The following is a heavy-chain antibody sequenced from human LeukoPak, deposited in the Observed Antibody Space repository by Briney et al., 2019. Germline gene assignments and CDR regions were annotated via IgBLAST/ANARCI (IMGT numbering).Heavy chain of an antibody. CDR2: IYPGDSDT. Sequence: GESLKISCKGSGYSFTSYWIGWVHQKPGKGLEWMGIIYPGDSDTRYSPSFQGQVTISADKSISTAYLQWSSLKASDTAMYYCARVSTVTTLYYYYMDVWGKGTTVTVSS. J-gene: IGHJ6*03. D-gene: IGHD4-17*01. V-gene: IGHV5-51*07. CDR1: GYSFTSYW. CDR3: ARVSTVTTLYYYYMDV.